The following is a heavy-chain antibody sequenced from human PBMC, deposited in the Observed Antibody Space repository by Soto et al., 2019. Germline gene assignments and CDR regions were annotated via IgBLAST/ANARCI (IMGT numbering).Heavy chain of an antibody. V-gene: IGHV4-39*06. CDR1: GGSIGSSRCH. Sequence: SETLSLTCTVSGGSIGSSRCHWGWIRQPPGKGLEWIASIKYSGTTIYNPSLKSRVTISVDTSKNQFALKLRSVTAADTAVYYCASVTRTCISTSCYRYYYGMDVWGQGTTVTVSS. J-gene: IGHJ6*02. D-gene: IGHD2-2*02. CDR3: ASVTRTCISTSCYRYYYGMDV. CDR2: IKYSGTT.